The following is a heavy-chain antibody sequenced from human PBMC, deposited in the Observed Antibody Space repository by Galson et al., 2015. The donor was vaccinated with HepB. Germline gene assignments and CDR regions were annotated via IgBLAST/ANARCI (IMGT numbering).Heavy chain of an antibody. CDR3: AKCSGSNWFVPHHFDS. V-gene: IGHV3-23*01. J-gene: IGHJ4*02. Sequence: SLRLSCAASGFTFSSYAMTWVRQAPGKGLEWVSSISGRGDNTYYTDSVKGRFTISRDNSKKMVYLQMNSLRAEDTALYYCAKCSGSNWFVPHHFDSWGQGTLVTVSS. CDR2: ISGRGDNT. CDR1: GFTFSSYA. D-gene: IGHD6-13*01.